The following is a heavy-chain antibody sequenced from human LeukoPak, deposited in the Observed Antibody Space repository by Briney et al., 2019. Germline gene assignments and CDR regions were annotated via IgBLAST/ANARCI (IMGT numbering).Heavy chain of an antibody. V-gene: IGHV4-34*01. CDR2: INHSGST. CDR1: GGSFSGYY. J-gene: IGHJ5*02. Sequence: SETLSLTCAVYGGSFSGYYWSWIRQPPGKGLEWIGEINHSGSTNYNPSLKSRVTMSVDTSKNQFSLKLSSVTAADTAVYYCARDLHRRWFDPWGQGTLVTVSS. CDR3: ARDLHRRWFDP. D-gene: IGHD4-11*01.